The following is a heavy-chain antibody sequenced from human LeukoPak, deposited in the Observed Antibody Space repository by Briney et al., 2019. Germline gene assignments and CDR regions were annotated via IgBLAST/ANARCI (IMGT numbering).Heavy chain of an antibody. CDR2: INHSGST. CDR1: GGSFSGYY. CDR3: AREEKWFGDINWFDP. Sequence: SETLSLTCAVYGGSFSGYYWSWIRQPPGKGLEWIGEINHSGSTNYNPSLKSRVTISVDTSKNQFSLKLSSVTAADTAVYYCAREEKWFGDINWFDPWGQGTLVTVSS. V-gene: IGHV4-34*01. D-gene: IGHD3-10*01. J-gene: IGHJ5*02.